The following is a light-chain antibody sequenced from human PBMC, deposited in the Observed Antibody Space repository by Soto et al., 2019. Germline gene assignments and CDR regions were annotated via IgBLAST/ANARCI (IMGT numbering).Light chain of an antibody. CDR2: AAS. Sequence: DIQMTQSPSSLSASVEDRVIITCRASQSISNHLNWYQQKPGKAPKLLIFAASSLQSGVPSRFSGSRSGPDFTLTISSLQPEDFATYYCQQSYSSPQTFGQGTKV. CDR3: QQSYSSPQT. J-gene: IGKJ1*01. CDR1: QSISNH. V-gene: IGKV1-39*01.